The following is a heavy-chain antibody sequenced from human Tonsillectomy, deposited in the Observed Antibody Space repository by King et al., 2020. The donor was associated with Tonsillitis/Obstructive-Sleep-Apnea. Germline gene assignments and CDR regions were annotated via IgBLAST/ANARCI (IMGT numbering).Heavy chain of an antibody. CDR2: VYTGGAT. Sequence: VQLVESGGGLIQPGGSLRLSCAASGFTVSSNYLSWVRQAPGKGLEWVSVVYTGGATSYADSVKGRFTISRDNSQNTMYLQMNSLRAEDTAVYYCGKCGEPNYFDYWGQGTLVTVSS. D-gene: IGHD1-14*01. V-gene: IGHV3-53*01. CDR1: GFTVSSNY. CDR3: GKCGEPNYFDY. J-gene: IGHJ4*02.